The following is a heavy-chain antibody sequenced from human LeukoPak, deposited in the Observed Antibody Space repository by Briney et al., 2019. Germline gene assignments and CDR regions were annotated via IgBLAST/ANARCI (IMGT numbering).Heavy chain of an antibody. V-gene: IGHV4-31*03. CDR1: GCSISSGGYY. CDR3: ARIGYRGYDFDY. J-gene: IGHJ4*02. Sequence: PSQTLSLTCTVSGCSISSGGYYWSWIRQHPGKGLEWIGYIYYSGSTYYNPSLKSRVTISVDTSNNQFSLKLSSVTAADTAVYYCARIGYRGYDFDYWGQGTLVTVSS. D-gene: IGHD5-12*01. CDR2: IYYSGST.